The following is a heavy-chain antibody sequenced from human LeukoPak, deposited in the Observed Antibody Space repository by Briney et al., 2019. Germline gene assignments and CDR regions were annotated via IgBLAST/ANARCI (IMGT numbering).Heavy chain of an antibody. Sequence: SEALSLTCAVYGXSFSGYYWSWIRQPPGKGLEWIGEINHSGSTNYNPSLKSRVTISVDTSKNQFSLKLSSVAAADTAVYYCARVRGPVDYWGQGILVTVSS. D-gene: IGHD1-26*01. J-gene: IGHJ4*02. CDR2: INHSGST. CDR1: GXSFSGYY. CDR3: ARVRGPVDY. V-gene: IGHV4-34*01.